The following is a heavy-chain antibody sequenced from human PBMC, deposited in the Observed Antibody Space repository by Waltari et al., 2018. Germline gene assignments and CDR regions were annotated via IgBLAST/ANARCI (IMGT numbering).Heavy chain of an antibody. D-gene: IGHD3-22*01. V-gene: IGHV3-23*01. Sequence: VQLLESGGGLVQPGGSLRLSCAAAGFPFSRGALNWVRPAPGKGLQWVSGFSGSGGGPFYVDSVKGRFTISRDNSKNTLYLQMNSLRAEDTALYYCAADLGSGGYYLVHFDYWGQGTLVTVSS. CDR3: AADLGSGGYYLVHFDY. J-gene: IGHJ4*02. CDR2: FSGSGGGP. CDR1: GFPFSRGA.